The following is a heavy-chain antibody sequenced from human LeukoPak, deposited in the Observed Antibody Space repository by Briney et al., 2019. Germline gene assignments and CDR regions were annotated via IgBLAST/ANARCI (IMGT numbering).Heavy chain of an antibody. V-gene: IGHV3-74*01. D-gene: IGHD6-13*01. CDR3: SRGREYISNWNPFDF. J-gene: IGHJ4*01. Sequence: PGGSLRLSCAASGFNLSNYWMHWVRQVPGKGLVWVSSINGHGNTTKYADSVRGRFTISRDNAKNTLFLQMYSLRADDTAVYFCSRGREYISNWNPFDFWGHGTLVTVSS. CDR1: GFNLSNYW. CDR2: INGHGNTT.